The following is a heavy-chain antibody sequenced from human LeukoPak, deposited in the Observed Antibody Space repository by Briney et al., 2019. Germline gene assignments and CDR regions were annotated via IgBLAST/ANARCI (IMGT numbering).Heavy chain of an antibody. J-gene: IGHJ3*01. D-gene: IGHD6-13*01. CDR3: VRGVSISSSWYNDL. Sequence: GGSLRLSCAASGFTFSSYAMHWVRQAPGKGLEWLAFISYDGGNRYNADSVKGRFTISRDNSKNTLYLQMNSLRAEDTAVYYCVRGVSISSSWYNDLWGQGTMVTVSS. V-gene: IGHV3-30*19. CDR1: GFTFSSYA. CDR2: ISYDGGNR.